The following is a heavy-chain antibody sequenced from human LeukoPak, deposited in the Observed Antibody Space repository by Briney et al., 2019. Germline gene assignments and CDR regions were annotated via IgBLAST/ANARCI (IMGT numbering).Heavy chain of an antibody. J-gene: IGHJ4*02. CDR2: THYRSKWYR. CDR3: ARDPGTVVTLNFDF. CDR1: GDSVSTNSAT. D-gene: IGHD4-23*01. V-gene: IGHV6-1*01. Sequence: SQTLSVTCAITGDSVSTNSATWNWTRQSPSRGLEWLERTHYRSKWYRDYAVSVKSRISINPDTSKNQFSLQLNSVTPEDTAVYYCARDPGTVVTLNFDFWGQGTLVIVSS.